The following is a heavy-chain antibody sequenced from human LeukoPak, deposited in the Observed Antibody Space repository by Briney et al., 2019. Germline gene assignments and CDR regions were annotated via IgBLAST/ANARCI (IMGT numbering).Heavy chain of an antibody. V-gene: IGHV3-21*01. CDR3: ARAPLLSSDTRYYHGMDV. J-gene: IGHJ6*02. Sequence: GGSLRLSCTASGFTFTSFWMSWVRQAPGKGLEWVAFISSSSSYIYYADSLKGRFTVSRDNAKNSLYLQMNSLRAEDTAVYYCARAPLLSSDTRYYHGMDVWGQGTTVTVSS. D-gene: IGHD5-18*01. CDR2: ISSSSSYI. CDR1: GFTFTSFW.